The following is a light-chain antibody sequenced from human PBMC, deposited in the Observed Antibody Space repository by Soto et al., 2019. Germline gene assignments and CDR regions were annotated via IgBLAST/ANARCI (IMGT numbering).Light chain of an antibody. V-gene: IGKV3-20*01. CDR3: QQYSSSPT. J-gene: IGKJ4*01. CDR2: GAS. CDR1: QSVSSSY. Sequence: EIVLTQSPGTLSLSPGERATLSCRASQSVSSSYLARYQQKPGQAPRLLIYGASSRATRIPDRFSGSGSGTDFNLSISRREPEDVAVYYCQQYSSSPTFGGGTKVEI.